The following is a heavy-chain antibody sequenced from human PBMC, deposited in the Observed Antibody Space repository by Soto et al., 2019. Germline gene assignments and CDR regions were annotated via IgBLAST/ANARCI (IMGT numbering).Heavy chain of an antibody. J-gene: IGHJ4*02. V-gene: IGHV3-33*01. Sequence: GGSLRLSCAASGFTVSSHGMHWVRQAPGKGLEWVAVIWYDGIKKQYTDSVKGRFTISRDNSENTLYLQMNSPRAEDTAVYYCARDRSYYSDDYRGQGTLVTVSS. CDR1: GFTVSSHG. CDR3: ARDRSYYSDDY. CDR2: IWYDGIKK. D-gene: IGHD1-26*01.